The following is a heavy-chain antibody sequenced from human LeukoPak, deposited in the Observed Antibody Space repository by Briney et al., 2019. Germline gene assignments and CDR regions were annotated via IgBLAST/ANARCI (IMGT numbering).Heavy chain of an antibody. D-gene: IGHD3-22*01. J-gene: IGHJ4*02. CDR1: GFTFSSYS. CDR3: AREGTYYDSSGVDY. CDR2: ISSSSSYI. V-gene: IGHV3-21*01. Sequence: GGSLRLSCAASGFTFSSYSMNWVRHAPGKGLEWVSSISSSSSYIYYADSVKGRFTISRDNAKNSLYLQMNSLRAEDTAVYYCAREGTYYDSSGVDYWGQGTLVTVSS.